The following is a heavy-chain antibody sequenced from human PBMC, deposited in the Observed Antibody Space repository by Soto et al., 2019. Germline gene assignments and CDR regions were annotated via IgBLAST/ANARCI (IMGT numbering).Heavy chain of an antibody. CDR3: ATIPRFSGSSSSIDY. V-gene: IGHV4-34*08. Sequence: SEALPLTCAVYGGISRGCYWRWRRQAPGKGLEWIEEINHNGSTNYNPSLKSRVTISVDTSKNQFSLKLSSVTAADTAVYYCATIPRFSGSSSSIDYWGQGTLVTVS. CDR1: GGISRGCY. J-gene: IGHJ4*02. D-gene: IGHD6-6*01. CDR2: INHNGST.